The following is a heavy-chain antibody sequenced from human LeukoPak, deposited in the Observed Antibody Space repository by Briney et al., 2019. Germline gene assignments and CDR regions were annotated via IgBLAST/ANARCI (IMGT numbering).Heavy chain of an antibody. Sequence: ASVKVSCKASGYTFTSYGISWVRQAPGQGIEWMGFISSYNCNTNSAQKLQRRVTMPTDTSTSTAYMELRSLRSDDTAVYYCARYVPWRTPNDYWGQGTLVTVSS. CDR2: ISSYNCNT. J-gene: IGHJ4*02. CDR3: ARYVPWRTPNDY. V-gene: IGHV1-18*01. D-gene: IGHD1-1*01. CDR1: GYTFTSYG.